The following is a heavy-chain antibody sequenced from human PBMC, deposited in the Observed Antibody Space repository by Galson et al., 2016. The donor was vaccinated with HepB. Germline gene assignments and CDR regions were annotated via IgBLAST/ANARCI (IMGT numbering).Heavy chain of an antibody. Sequence: SETLSLTCAVSGGSISSSNWWSWVRHPPGKGLERIGEVYHSGRTNYNPSRKSRVTIKVDKSKIQFSLMLRSVTAADTAVVYCAGADEQQLHGVDVWGQGTTVTVSS. J-gene: IGHJ6*02. V-gene: IGHV4-4*02. CDR3: AGADEQQLHGVDV. D-gene: IGHD6-13*01. CDR1: GGSISSSNW. CDR2: VYHSGRT.